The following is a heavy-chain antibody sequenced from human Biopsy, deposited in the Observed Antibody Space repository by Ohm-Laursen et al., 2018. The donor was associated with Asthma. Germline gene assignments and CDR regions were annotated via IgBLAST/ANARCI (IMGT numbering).Heavy chain of an antibody. CDR1: PGSFSGFF. CDR3: ARGPELDV. J-gene: IGHJ6*02. CDR2: TNERGVT. Sequence: SDTLSLTCHVYPGSFSGFFWPWIRQSPGKGLEWIGETNERGVTNNNPSLKSRVIISIDTYWNRGSLKLTSVTAADTAVYYCARGPELDVWGQGTTVTVSS. V-gene: IGHV4-34*01.